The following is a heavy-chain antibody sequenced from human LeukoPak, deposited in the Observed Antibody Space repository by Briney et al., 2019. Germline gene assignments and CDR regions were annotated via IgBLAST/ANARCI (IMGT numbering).Heavy chain of an antibody. CDR3: ARKKRGYGYNWFDP. J-gene: IGHJ5*02. CDR2: IYYSGST. D-gene: IGHD5-18*01. V-gene: IGHV4-59*12. Sequence: SETLSLTCTVSGGSLSSYYWSWIRQPPGKGLEWIGYIYYSGSTNYNPSLKSRVTISVDTSKNQVSLKLSSVNAADTAVYYCARKKRGYGYNWFDPWGQGTLVTVSS. CDR1: GGSLSSYY.